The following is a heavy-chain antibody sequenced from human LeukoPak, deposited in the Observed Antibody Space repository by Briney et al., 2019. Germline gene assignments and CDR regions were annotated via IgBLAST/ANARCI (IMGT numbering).Heavy chain of an antibody. D-gene: IGHD3-10*01. Sequence: QPGGSLRLSCAASGFTFSRYWMHWVRQAPGKGLVWVSRINNDGSSTSYADSVKGRCTISRDNAKNTLYLQMNSLRAEDTAVYYCARGALGSLSAFDIWGQGAMVTVSS. V-gene: IGHV3-74*01. CDR1: GFTFSRYW. J-gene: IGHJ3*02. CDR3: ARGALGSLSAFDI. CDR2: INNDGSST.